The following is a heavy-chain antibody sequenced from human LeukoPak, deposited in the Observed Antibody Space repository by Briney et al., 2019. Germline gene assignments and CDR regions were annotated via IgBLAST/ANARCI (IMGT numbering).Heavy chain of an antibody. Sequence: ASVKVSCKASGYTFTAYYVHWVRQAPGQGLEWMGWISPESGGTIYAQKFQGRVTMTRDASISTAYMELSRLKSDDTAVYFCARTNYDDSFDPWGQGTLVTVSS. CDR2: ISPESGGT. V-gene: IGHV1-2*02. CDR3: ARTNYDDSFDP. J-gene: IGHJ5*02. D-gene: IGHD4-17*01. CDR1: GYTFTAYY.